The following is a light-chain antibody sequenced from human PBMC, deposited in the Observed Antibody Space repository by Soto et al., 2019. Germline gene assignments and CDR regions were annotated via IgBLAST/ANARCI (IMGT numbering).Light chain of an antibody. CDR2: DDS. V-gene: IGLV3-21*02. CDR1: NIGSKS. CDR3: QVWDTSSSDHYV. J-gene: IGLJ1*01. Sequence: SYELTQPPSVSVAPGQTARITCGGNNIGSKSVHWYQQRPGQAPVLVVYDDSDRPSGIPERISGSNSGNTAALTISRVEAGDEADYYCQVWDTSSSDHYVFGSGTKVTVL.